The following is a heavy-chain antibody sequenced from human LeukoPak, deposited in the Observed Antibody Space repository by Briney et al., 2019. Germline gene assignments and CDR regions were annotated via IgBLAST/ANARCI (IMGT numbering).Heavy chain of an antibody. Sequence: GGSLRLSCAASGFTFSSYAMSWVRQAPGKGLEWVSGISNGGGSTDYADSVKGRFTISRDNSKNTLYLQMNSLRAEDTAVYYCAREAYYYEDWGQGTLVTVSS. CDR1: GFTFSSYA. J-gene: IGHJ4*02. CDR3: AREAYYYED. V-gene: IGHV3-23*01. D-gene: IGHD3-22*01. CDR2: ISNGGGST.